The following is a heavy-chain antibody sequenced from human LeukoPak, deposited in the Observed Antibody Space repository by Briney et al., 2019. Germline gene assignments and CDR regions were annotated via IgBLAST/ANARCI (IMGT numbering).Heavy chain of an antibody. J-gene: IGHJ4*02. CDR2: IGPYNGNT. CDR1: GYTFTSYG. V-gene: IGHV1-18*01. D-gene: IGHD3-10*01. CDR3: ARDQDSLVRGVIGY. Sequence: ASVKVSCEASGYTFTSYGISWVRQAPGQGLEWMGWIGPYNGNTNYAQNLQGRVTMTTDTSTSTAYMELGSLGSDDTAVYYCARDQDSLVRGVIGYWGQGTLVTVSS.